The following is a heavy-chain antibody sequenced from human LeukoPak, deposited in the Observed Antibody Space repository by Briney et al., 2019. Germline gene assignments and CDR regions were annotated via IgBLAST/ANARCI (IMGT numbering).Heavy chain of an antibody. Sequence: GASVKVSCKASGYTFTSYGISWVRQAPGQGLEWMGWISAYNGNTNYAQKLQGRVTMTTDTSTSTAYMELRSLRSDDTAVYYCARDRDSSGWYWDAFDIWGQGTMVTVSS. CDR1: GYTFTSYG. CDR3: ARDRDSSGWYWDAFDI. J-gene: IGHJ3*02. CDR2: ISAYNGNT. D-gene: IGHD6-19*01. V-gene: IGHV1-18*01.